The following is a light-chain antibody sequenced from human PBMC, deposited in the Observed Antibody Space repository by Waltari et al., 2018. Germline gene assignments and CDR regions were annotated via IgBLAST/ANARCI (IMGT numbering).Light chain of an antibody. CDR3: GTWDSRMSVGV. J-gene: IGLJ2*01. CDR2: END. CDR1: HPHIGHNY. V-gene: IGLV1-51*01. Sequence: QSVLPQPPSVSAASGQTLTTPCSGSHPHIGHNYLSWYQQFPGTAPKLPIYENDKRPSGIPGRFSGSKSGTSATLDIHGLQTGDEADYYCGTWDSRMSVGVLGGGTKVTVL.